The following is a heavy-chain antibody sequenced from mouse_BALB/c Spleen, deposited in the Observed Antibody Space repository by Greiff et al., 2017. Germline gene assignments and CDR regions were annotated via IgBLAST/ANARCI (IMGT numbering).Heavy chain of an antibody. V-gene: IGHV1-80*01. Sequence: QVQLKQSGAELVRPGSSVKISCKASGYAFSSYWMNWVKQRPGQGLEWIGQIYPGDGDTNYNGKFKGKATLTSDKSSSTAYMELSSLTSEDSAVYYCAREGYGNYVEAMDYWGQGTSVTVSS. CDR2: IYPGDGDT. CDR3: AREGYGNYVEAMDY. CDR1: GYAFSSYW. D-gene: IGHD2-10*02. J-gene: IGHJ4*01.